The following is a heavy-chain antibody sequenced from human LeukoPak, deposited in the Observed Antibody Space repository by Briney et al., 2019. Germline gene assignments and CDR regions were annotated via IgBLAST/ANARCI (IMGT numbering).Heavy chain of an antibody. CDR2: INHSGST. Sequence: SETLSLTCAVYGGSFSGYYWSWIRQPPGKGLEWIGEINHSGSTNYNPSLKSRVTISVDTSKYQFSLKLSSVTAADTAVYYRARERCSSTSCYRYYYYGMDVWGKGTTVTVSS. D-gene: IGHD2-2*02. CDR3: ARERCSSTSCYRYYYYGMDV. J-gene: IGHJ6*04. V-gene: IGHV4-34*01. CDR1: GGSFSGYY.